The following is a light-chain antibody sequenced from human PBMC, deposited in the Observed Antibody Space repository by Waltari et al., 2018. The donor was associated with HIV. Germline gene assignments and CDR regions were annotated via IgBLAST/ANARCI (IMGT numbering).Light chain of an antibody. CDR3: QQYYSTPLT. J-gene: IGKJ1*01. Sequence: DIQMTQSPSSLSASVGDRVTITFRASQGVSNSVAWYQQKPGKAPKLRLFSASWLESGVPHRFSGSGSGTDYSLTISSLQPEDFGTYYCQQYYSTPLTFGQGTKVEIK. V-gene: IGKV1-NL1*01. CDR1: QGVSNS. CDR2: SAS.